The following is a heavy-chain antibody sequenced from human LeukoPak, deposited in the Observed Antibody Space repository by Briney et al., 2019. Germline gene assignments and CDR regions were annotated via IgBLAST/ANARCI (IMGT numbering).Heavy chain of an antibody. J-gene: IGHJ4*02. CDR3: ARHHYNWNDVGSTFDY. V-gene: IGHV5-51*01. CDR2: IYPGDSDT. D-gene: IGHD1-20*01. CDR1: GYSFTSCW. Sequence: GESLKISCKGSGYSFTSCWIGWVRQMPGKGLEWMGIIYPGDSDTRYSPSFQGQVTISADKSISTAYLQWSSLKASDTAMYYCARHHYNWNDVGSTFDYWGQGTLVTVSS.